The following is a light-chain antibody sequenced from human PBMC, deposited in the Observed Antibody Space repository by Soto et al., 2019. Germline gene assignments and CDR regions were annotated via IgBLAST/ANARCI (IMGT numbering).Light chain of an antibody. J-gene: IGKJ1*01. CDR3: QQTYSTPRT. CDR1: QTISSY. CDR2: AAS. Sequence: DIQMTQSPSSLSASVGDRVTITCRASQTISSYLNWYQHKPGKAPKLLIYAASSLQSGVPSRFSGRGSGPDFSLTISSLQPEDFATYYCQQTYSTPRTVGQGTKVDSK. V-gene: IGKV1-39*01.